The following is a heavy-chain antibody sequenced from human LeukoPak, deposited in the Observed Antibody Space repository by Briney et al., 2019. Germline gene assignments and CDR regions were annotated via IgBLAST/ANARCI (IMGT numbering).Heavy chain of an antibody. CDR1: GGSISSSSYY. J-gene: IGHJ5*02. CDR3: ARASGVAAAWWFDP. D-gene: IGHD2-2*01. Sequence: PSETLSLTCTVSGGSISSSSYYWGWIRQPPGKGLEWIGSTYYSGSTYYNPSLKSRVTISVDTSKNQFSLRVSSVTAADTAVYSCARASGVAAAWWFDPWGQGTLVTVSS. V-gene: IGHV4-39*07. CDR2: TYYSGST.